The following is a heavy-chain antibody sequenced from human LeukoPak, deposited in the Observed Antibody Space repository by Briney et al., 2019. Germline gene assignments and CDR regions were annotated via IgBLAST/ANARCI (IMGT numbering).Heavy chain of an antibody. V-gene: IGHV4-39*01. CDR3: ARYVVSGAGKYYFDY. D-gene: IGHD3-10*01. Sequence: SETLSLTCTVSGGSISSNNYYWSWIRQPPGREMEWIASINYGVTTYYNPSLKSRVTISVDTSKNQFSLRLSSVTAADTALYLCARYVVSGAGKYYFDYWGQGSLVTVSS. J-gene: IGHJ4*02. CDR2: INYGVTT. CDR1: GGSISSNNYY.